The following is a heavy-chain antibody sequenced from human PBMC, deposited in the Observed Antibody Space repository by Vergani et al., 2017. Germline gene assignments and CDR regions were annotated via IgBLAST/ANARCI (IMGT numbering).Heavy chain of an antibody. J-gene: IGHJ5*01. CDR2: VSGGAEST. CDR3: AKGGWNYWFDS. Sequence: EVQLLESGGDLAQPGGSLRLSCAASGFMFNNYAMSWVRQAPGKGLEWVSAVSGGAESTYYADSVKGRFTISRDNSKSTLYLQMNSLRAEDTAIYYCAKGGWNYWFDSWGQGTLVIVS. CDR1: GFMFNNYA. V-gene: IGHV3-23*01. D-gene: IGHD1-1*01.